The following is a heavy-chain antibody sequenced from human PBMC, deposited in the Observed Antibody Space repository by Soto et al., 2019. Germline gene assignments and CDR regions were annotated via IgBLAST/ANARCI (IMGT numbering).Heavy chain of an antibody. V-gene: IGHV4-59*08. CDR2: IYYSGST. D-gene: IGHD1-26*01. Sequence: SETLSLTCTVSGGSISSYYWSWIRQPPGKGLEWIGYIYYSGSTNYNPSLKSRVTISVDTSKNQFSLKLSSVTAADTAVYYCARQVPFSHGAPATTNNWFDPWGQGTLVTVSS. J-gene: IGHJ5*02. CDR1: GGSISSYY. CDR3: ARQVPFSHGAPATTNNWFDP.